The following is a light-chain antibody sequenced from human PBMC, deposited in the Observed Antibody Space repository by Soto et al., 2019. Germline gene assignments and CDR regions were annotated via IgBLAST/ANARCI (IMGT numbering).Light chain of an antibody. CDR2: DAS. CDR3: QQRADWPAT. V-gene: IGKV3-11*01. J-gene: IGKJ1*01. Sequence: VLTQSPATLSLSPGERAILSCRASQSVSTYLAWYQQKPGQAPRLLIFDASNRATGIPARFSGSGSGTDFTLTISSLEPEDFAVYYCQQRADWPATFGQGTKVDIK. CDR1: QSVSTY.